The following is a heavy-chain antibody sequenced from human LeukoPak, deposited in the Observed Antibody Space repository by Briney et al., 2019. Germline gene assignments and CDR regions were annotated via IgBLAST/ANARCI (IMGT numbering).Heavy chain of an antibody. V-gene: IGHV4-4*07. CDR1: GGSISSYY. J-gene: IGHJ4*02. Sequence: SETLSLTCTVSGGSISSYYWSWIRQPAGKGLEGIGRIYSTGSTNYNPSLKSRVTMSVDTSKNQFSLRLRSVTAADTAVYYCARQIASAGTAGFDFWGQGALVTVSS. CDR2: IYSTGST. CDR3: ARQIASAGTAGFDF. D-gene: IGHD6-13*01.